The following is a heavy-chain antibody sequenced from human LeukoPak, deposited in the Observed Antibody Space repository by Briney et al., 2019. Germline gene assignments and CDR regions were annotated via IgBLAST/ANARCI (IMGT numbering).Heavy chain of an antibody. CDR2: ISYDGDNK. CDR1: GFTFSTYA. Sequence: GGSLRLSCAASGFTFSTYAMTWVRQAPGKGLEWVAAISYDGDNKFYADSVKGRFTISRDNSKNTLYLQMNSLRAEDTAVYYCANVNYYDSSGYLDYWGQGTLVTVSS. V-gene: IGHV3-30*18. D-gene: IGHD3-22*01. J-gene: IGHJ4*02. CDR3: ANVNYYDSSGYLDY.